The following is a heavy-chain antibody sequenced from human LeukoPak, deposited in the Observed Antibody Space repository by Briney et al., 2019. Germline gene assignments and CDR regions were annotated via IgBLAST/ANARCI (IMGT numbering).Heavy chain of an antibody. V-gene: IGHV3-30-3*01. CDR1: AFTFSSYA. J-gene: IGHJ4*02. Sequence: GGSLRLSCAASAFTFSSYAMHWVRQAPGKGLEWVAVISYDGSKKYYAHSVKGRFTISRDNSKNTLFLQMNSLRAEDTAVYYCARERYNWNYWSFEYWGQGTLVTVSS. CDR3: ARERYNWNYWSFEY. CDR2: ISYDGSKK. D-gene: IGHD1-7*01.